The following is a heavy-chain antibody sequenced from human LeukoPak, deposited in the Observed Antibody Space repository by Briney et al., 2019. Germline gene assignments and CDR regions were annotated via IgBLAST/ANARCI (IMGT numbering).Heavy chain of an antibody. Sequence: VGSLRLSCVASGLNFRDYWKHWVRQAPGKGLVWFSHITGDEKTTRYADSVRGRFTISRDNAKKTVYLQMNSLGAEDTAVYYCATTVEATGQSFYWGQGTLVTVSS. D-gene: IGHD1-1*01. CDR1: GLNFRDYW. J-gene: IGHJ4*02. CDR3: ATTVEATGQSFY. V-gene: IGHV3-74*01. CDR2: ITGDEKTT.